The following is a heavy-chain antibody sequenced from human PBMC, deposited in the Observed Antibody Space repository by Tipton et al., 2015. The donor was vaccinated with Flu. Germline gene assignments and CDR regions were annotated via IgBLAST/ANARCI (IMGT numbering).Heavy chain of an antibody. V-gene: IGHV4-39*07. Sequence: TLSLTCAVSGGSISTNDYYWGWIRQPPGKGLEWIGSIYYSGSTYYNPSLKSRVTISIDTYNNKFSRKLTSVTAADTAVYYCAREPTYYDILTGYSRRVWYFDLWGRGTLVPVSS. CDR3: AREPTYYDILTGYSRRVWYFDL. CDR1: GGSISTNDYY. J-gene: IGHJ2*01. CDR2: IYYSGST. D-gene: IGHD3-9*01.